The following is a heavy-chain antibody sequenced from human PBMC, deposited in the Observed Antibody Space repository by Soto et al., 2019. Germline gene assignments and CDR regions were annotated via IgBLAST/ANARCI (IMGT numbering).Heavy chain of an antibody. V-gene: IGHV3-23*01. D-gene: IGHD3-16*01. Sequence: GSLRLSCAASGFKFSNYAVSWVRQAPGKGLEWVSLISATGGGTYYADSVKGRFTISRDNSHNTLYLQVHSLTAEDTAVYSCANDPRPGGNSAFYFDFWGQGAQVTVSS. CDR1: GFKFSNYA. J-gene: IGHJ4*02. CDR2: ISATGGGT. CDR3: ANDPRPGGNSAFYFDF.